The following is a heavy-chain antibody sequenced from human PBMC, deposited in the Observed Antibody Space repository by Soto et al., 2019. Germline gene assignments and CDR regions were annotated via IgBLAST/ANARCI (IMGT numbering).Heavy chain of an antibody. CDR1: VGTFSSYA. CDR3: ARGTLRRGYSYGTTRLFDY. J-gene: IGHJ4*02. CDR2: IIPIFGTA. V-gene: IGHV1-69*13. Sequence: SVKVSCNASVGTFSSYAISWVRQAPGQGLEWMGGIIPIFGTANYAQKFQGRVTITADESTSTAYMELSSLRSEDTAVYCCARGTLRRGYSYGTTRLFDYWGQGTLVTAPQ. D-gene: IGHD5-18*01.